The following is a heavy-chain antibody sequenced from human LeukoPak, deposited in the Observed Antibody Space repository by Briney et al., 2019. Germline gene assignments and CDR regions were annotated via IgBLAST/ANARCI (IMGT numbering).Heavy chain of an antibody. D-gene: IGHD2-2*02. CDR3: ARTDIVVVPAAILDY. CDR1: GFSFSSYG. Sequence: GGSLRLSCVASGFSFSSYGMHWVRQAPGKGLEWVSFIRYDGSNKYYADSVKGRFTISRDNSKNSLYLQMNSLRAEDTAVYYCARTDIVVVPAAILDYWGQGTLVTVSS. V-gene: IGHV3-30*02. J-gene: IGHJ4*02. CDR2: IRYDGSNK.